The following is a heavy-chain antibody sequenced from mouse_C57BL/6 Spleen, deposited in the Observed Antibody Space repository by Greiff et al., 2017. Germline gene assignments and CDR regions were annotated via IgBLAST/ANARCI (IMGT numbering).Heavy chain of an antibody. J-gene: IGHJ4*01. V-gene: IGHV1-82*01. CDR2: IYPGDGDT. Sequence: VQGVESGPELVKPGASVKISCKASGYAFSSSWMNWVKQRPGKGLEWIGRIYPGDGDTNYNGKFKGKATLTADKSSSTAYMQLSSLTSEDSAVYFCARGSLNYYAMDYWGQGTSVTVSS. CDR1: GYAFSSSW. D-gene: IGHD6-2*01. CDR3: ARGSLNYYAMDY.